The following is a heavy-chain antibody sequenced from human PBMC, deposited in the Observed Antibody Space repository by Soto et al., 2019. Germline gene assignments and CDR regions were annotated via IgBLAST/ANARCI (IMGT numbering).Heavy chain of an antibody. CDR2: ISYDGSNK. Sequence: SLRLSCAASGFTFSSYGMHWVRQAPGKGLEWVAVISYDGSNKYYADSVKGRFTISRDNSKNTLYLQINSLRAEDTAVYYCAKGHMIVVVITPLGAFDIWGQGTMVTVSS. D-gene: IGHD3-22*01. J-gene: IGHJ3*02. V-gene: IGHV3-30*18. CDR1: GFTFSSYG. CDR3: AKGHMIVVVITPLGAFDI.